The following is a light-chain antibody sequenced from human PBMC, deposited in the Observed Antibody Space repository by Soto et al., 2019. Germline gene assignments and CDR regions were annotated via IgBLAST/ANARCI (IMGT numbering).Light chain of an antibody. CDR3: QQFVMSPFT. V-gene: IGKV3-20*01. CDR1: QSFSSSY. CDR2: GTS. Sequence: EIVLTQSPGTLSLSPGERATLSCRASQSFSSSYLAWYQQKPGQAPRLLMYGTSGRATGIPHRFSGSASDTDFTLTISILEPEDFAVYYCQQFVMSPFTFGQGTRLQIK. J-gene: IGKJ5*01.